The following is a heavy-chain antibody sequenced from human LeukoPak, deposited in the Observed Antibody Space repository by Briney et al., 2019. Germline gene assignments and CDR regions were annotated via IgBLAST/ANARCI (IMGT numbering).Heavy chain of an antibody. CDR3: ASGGDTAMVYGY. Sequence: GGSLRLSCAASGFTFSSYSMNWLRQAPGKGLEWVSYISSSGSTIYYADSVKGRFTISRDNAKNSLYLQMNSLRAEDTAVYYCASGGDTAMVYGYWGQGTLVTVSS. CDR1: GFTFSSYS. D-gene: IGHD5-18*01. J-gene: IGHJ4*02. CDR2: ISSSGSTI. V-gene: IGHV3-48*04.